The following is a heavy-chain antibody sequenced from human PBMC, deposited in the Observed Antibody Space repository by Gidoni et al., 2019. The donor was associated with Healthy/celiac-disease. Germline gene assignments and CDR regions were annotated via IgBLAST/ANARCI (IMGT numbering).Heavy chain of an antibody. CDR1: GGSISISSYY. Sequence: QLQLQESGPGLVMPSETLSPTCTASGGSISISSYYWGWIRQPPGKGLEWIGSIYFRGSTDYNPSLKSRVTISVDTSKNQFSLKLSSVTAADTAVYYCARDNEDYVWGSYRGGLYYFDYWGQGTLVTVSS. V-gene: IGHV4-39*07. D-gene: IGHD3-16*02. CDR2: IYFRGST. CDR3: ARDNEDYVWGSYRGGLYYFDY. J-gene: IGHJ4*02.